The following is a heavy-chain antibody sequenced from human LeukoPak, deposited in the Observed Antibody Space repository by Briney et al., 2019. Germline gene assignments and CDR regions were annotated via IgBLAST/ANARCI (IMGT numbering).Heavy chain of an antibody. J-gene: IGHJ4*02. Sequence: PGGSLRLSCAASGFTFSSYWMSWVRQAPGKGLEWVANIKQDGSEKYYVDSVKGRFTISRDNAKNSLYLQMNSLRAEDTAVYYCARIKPPRYCSGGSCYVIYWGQGTLVTVSS. D-gene: IGHD2-15*01. CDR3: ARIKPPRYCSGGSCYVIY. CDR2: IKQDGSEK. V-gene: IGHV3-7*01. CDR1: GFTFSSYW.